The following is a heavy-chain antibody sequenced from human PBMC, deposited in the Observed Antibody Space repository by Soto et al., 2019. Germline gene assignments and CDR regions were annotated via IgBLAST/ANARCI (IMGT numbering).Heavy chain of an antibody. CDR2: INAGNGNT. V-gene: IGHV1-3*01. CDR3: ARGGSLYWYFDL. Sequence: ASVKVSCKASGYTFTSYVMHWLRQAPGQRLEWMGWINAGNGNTKYSQKFQGRVTITRDTSASTAYMELSSLRSEDTAVYYCARGGSLYWYFDLWGRGTLVTVSS. CDR1: GYTFTSYV. J-gene: IGHJ2*01. D-gene: IGHD1-26*01.